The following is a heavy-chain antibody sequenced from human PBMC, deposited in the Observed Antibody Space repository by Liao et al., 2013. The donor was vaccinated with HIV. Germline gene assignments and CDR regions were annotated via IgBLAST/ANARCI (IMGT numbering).Heavy chain of an antibody. CDR3: AGRDSGWYLGDAFDI. Sequence: QMQLQESGPGLVKPSETLSLTCAVSGGSINNHYWNWIRQPAGRGLEWIGRIHTSGNTNYNPSLKSRVTMSVDTSKNQFSLRLTSVTAADTAVYYCAGRDSGWYLGDAFDIWGRGTMVTVSS. V-gene: IGHV4-4*07. CDR2: IHTSGNT. J-gene: IGHJ3*02. CDR1: GGSINNHY. D-gene: IGHD6-19*01.